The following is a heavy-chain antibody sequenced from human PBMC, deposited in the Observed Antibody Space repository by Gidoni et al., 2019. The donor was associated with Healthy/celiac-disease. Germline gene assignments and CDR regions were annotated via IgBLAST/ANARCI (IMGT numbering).Heavy chain of an antibody. CDR1: ELSFSGYA. Sequence: EVQLSESGGGWVQPGGSLRLPCSASELSFSGYAMSWVRQAPGKGLGWISAISGSGGSTYYADSVKGRFTISRDNSKNTLYLQMNSLRAEDTAVYYCAKARLRYCSGGSYYSGMDVWGQGTTVTVSS. V-gene: IGHV3-23*01. CDR2: ISGSGGST. CDR3: AKARLRYCSGGSYYSGMDV. J-gene: IGHJ6*02. D-gene: IGHD2-15*01.